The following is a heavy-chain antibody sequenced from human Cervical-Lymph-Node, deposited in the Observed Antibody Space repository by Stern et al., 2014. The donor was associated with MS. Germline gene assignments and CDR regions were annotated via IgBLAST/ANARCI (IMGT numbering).Heavy chain of an antibody. CDR1: GGTFSTER. J-gene: IGHJ4*02. CDR3: ARLGSGYDSSYLDF. Sequence: VQLVQSGSVAKKPGSSVKVSCKVSGGTFSTERISWVRQATGQGLEWKGSIIPIFGPADYARQFQDRVTIIADESTSEVHMELSSLRSEDTGVYYCARLGSGYDSSYLDFWGQGSLVTVSS. V-gene: IGHV1-69*13. D-gene: IGHD5-12*01. CDR2: IIPIFGPA.